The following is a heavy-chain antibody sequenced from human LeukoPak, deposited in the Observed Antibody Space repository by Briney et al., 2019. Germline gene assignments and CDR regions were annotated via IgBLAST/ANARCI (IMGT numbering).Heavy chain of an antibody. Sequence: GGSLRLSCAASGFTFSSYSMNWVRQAPGKGLEWVSSISSSSNYIYYADSVKGRFSISRDNAKNSLYLQMNSLRAEDTAVYYCARAGLSGTLDYWGQGTLVTVSS. V-gene: IGHV3-21*01. CDR2: ISSSSNYI. J-gene: IGHJ4*02. D-gene: IGHD1-26*01. CDR1: GFTFSSYS. CDR3: ARAGLSGTLDY.